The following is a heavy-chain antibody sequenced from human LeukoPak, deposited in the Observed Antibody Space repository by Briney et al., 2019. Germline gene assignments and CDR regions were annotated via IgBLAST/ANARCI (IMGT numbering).Heavy chain of an antibody. CDR3: ARPQTNLYSSSWYDAFDI. J-gene: IGHJ3*02. Sequence: SVKVSCKASGGTFSSYAISWVRQAPGQGLEWMGGIIXIFGTANYAQKFQGRVTITADESTSTAYMELSSLRSEDTAVYYCARPQTNLYSSSWYDAFDIWGQGTMVTVSS. V-gene: IGHV1-69*13. CDR1: GGTFSSYA. CDR2: IIXIFGTA. D-gene: IGHD6-13*01.